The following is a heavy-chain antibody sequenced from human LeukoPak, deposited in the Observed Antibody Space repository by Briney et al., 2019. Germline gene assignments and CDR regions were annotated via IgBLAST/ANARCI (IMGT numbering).Heavy chain of an antibody. CDR1: GGSISSGGYS. V-gene: IGHV4-30-2*01. J-gene: IGHJ4*02. CDR3: ASLEMATIGNTYYFDY. Sequence: PSEALSLTCAVSGGSISSGGYSWSWIRQPPGKGLEWIGYIYHSGSTYYNPSLKSRVTISVDRSKNQFSLKLSSVTAADTAVYYCASLEMATIGNTYYFDYWGQGTLVTVSS. D-gene: IGHD5-24*01. CDR2: IYHSGST.